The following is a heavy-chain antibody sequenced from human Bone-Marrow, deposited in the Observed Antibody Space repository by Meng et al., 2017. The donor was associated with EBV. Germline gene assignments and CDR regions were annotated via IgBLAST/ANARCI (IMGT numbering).Heavy chain of an antibody. CDR2: ISAYNGNT. V-gene: IGHV1-18*01. Sequence: QGQLVQPGDEVKKPGASVKVSCKASGYTFTSYGISWVRQAPGQGLEWMGWISAYNGNTNYAQKLQGRVTMTTDTSTSTAYMELRSLRSDDTAVYYCARDSLLSNYYGMDVWGQGTTVTVSS. J-gene: IGHJ6*02. CDR1: GYTFTSYG. CDR3: ARDSLLSNYYGMDV.